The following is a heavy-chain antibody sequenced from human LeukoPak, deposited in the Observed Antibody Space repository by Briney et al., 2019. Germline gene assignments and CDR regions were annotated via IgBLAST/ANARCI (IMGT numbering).Heavy chain of an antibody. CDR1: GFTFSSYS. Sequence: GGSLRLSCAASGFTFSSYSVIWARQAPGKGLEWVSYVSSSGTTTYYADSVKGRFTISRDNGKNLVSLQMNSLRDEDTAVYYCAREHYGPDYWGRGTLATVSS. J-gene: IGHJ4*02. V-gene: IGHV3-48*02. D-gene: IGHD4-17*01. CDR2: VSSSGTTT. CDR3: AREHYGPDY.